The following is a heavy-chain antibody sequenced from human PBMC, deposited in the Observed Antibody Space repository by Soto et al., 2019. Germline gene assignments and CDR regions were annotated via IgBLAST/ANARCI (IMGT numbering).Heavy chain of an antibody. CDR3: ARGDPYYAMDV. Sequence: PGGSLRLSCAASGFTSSNYFMHWVRQAPGKGQEWVAAISYDGSHTHYVDSVRGRFTISRDNSRNTLFLQMNSLSGEDTAVYYCARGDPYYAMDVWGQGTTVTVSS. D-gene: IGHD3-16*01. V-gene: IGHV3-30*04. CDR2: ISYDGSHT. J-gene: IGHJ6*02. CDR1: GFTSSNYF.